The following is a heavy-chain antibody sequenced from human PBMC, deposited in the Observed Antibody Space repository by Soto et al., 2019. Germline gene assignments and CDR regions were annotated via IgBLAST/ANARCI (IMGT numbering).Heavy chain of an antibody. V-gene: IGHV4-34*01. Sequence: SETLSLTCAVYGGSFSGYYWSWIRQPPGKGLEWIGEINHSGSTNYNPSLKSRVTISVDTSKNQFSLKLSSVTAADTAVYYCARAQADIVVVPAATAHFDYWGQGTLVTVSS. D-gene: IGHD2-2*01. J-gene: IGHJ4*02. CDR1: GGSFSGYY. CDR2: INHSGST. CDR3: ARAQADIVVVPAATAHFDY.